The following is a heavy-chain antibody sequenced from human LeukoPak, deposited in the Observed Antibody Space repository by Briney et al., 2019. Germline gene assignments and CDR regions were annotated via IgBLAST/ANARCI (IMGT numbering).Heavy chain of an antibody. CDR3: ARLINWYFDL. CDR2: IYYSGST. CDR1: GGSISTSSYY. J-gene: IGHJ2*01. Sequence: SSETLSLTCTVSGGSISTSSYYWGWIRQPPGKGLEWIGNIYYSGSTYYNPSLKSRVTISVDTSKNQFSLRMSCENAADTAVYYCARLINWYFDLWGRGTLVTVSS. V-gene: IGHV4-39*01.